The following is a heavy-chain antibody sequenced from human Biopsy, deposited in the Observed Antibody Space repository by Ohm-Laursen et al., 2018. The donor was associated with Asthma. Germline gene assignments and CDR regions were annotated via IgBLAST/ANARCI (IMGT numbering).Heavy chain of an antibody. D-gene: IGHD4-17*01. CDR2: IYYSGST. CDR3: ARTTYGDDGFDP. Sequence: SDTLSLTCTVSGGSINIGDYYWSWIRQHPVKGLEWIGYIYYSGSTYYNPSLKSRVSISLDTSKNQFSLSLTSVTAADTAVYCCARTTYGDDGFDPWGQGTLVTVSS. CDR1: GGSINIGDYY. V-gene: IGHV4-31*03. J-gene: IGHJ5*02.